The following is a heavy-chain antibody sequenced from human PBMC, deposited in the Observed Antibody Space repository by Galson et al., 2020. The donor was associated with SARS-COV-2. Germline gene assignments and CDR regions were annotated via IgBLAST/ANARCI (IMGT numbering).Heavy chain of an antibody. Sequence: SETLSLTCTVSGGSISSGSYYWSWIRQPAGKGLEWIGRIYTSGSTNYNPSLKSRVTISVDTSKNQFSLKLSSVTAAATAVYYCARAPSVDTAMLSYYYGMDVLGQVTTVTVSS. CDR2: IYTSGST. CDR1: GGSISSGSYY. CDR3: ARAPSVDTAMLSYYYGMDV. J-gene: IGHJ6*02. D-gene: IGHD5-18*01. V-gene: IGHV4-61*02.